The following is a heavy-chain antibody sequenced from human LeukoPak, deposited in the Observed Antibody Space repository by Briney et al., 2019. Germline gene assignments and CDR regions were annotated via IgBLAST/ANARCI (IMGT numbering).Heavy chain of an antibody. V-gene: IGHV3-7*01. Sequence: GGSLRLSCAASGFSFSRCWMTWVRQAPGKGLEWVANIKQDGSEKYYVDSVKGRFTISRDNAKNSLYLQMNSLRAEDTAVYYCARDSLYDILTGYKEGPADYWGQGTLVTVSS. D-gene: IGHD3-9*01. CDR3: ARDSLYDILTGYKEGPADY. J-gene: IGHJ4*02. CDR1: GFSFSRCW. CDR2: IKQDGSEK.